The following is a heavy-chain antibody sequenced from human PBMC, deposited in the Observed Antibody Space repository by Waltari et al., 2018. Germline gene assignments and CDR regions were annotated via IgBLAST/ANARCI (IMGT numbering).Heavy chain of an antibody. CDR2: NYHVGST. CDR1: GYSISSGYY. V-gene: IGHV4-38-2*02. D-gene: IGHD6-19*01. J-gene: IGHJ6*03. CDR3: ARSPPIVSSGWTSWYYYYYMDV. Sequence: QVQLQESGPGLVKPSETLSLTCTVSGYSISSGYYWGWIRQPPGKGLEWFGSNYHVGSTAYTPSLKIRVTISVDTSKNQFSLRLSSVTAADTAVYYCARSPPIVSSGWTSWYYYYYMDVWGKGTTVTVSS.